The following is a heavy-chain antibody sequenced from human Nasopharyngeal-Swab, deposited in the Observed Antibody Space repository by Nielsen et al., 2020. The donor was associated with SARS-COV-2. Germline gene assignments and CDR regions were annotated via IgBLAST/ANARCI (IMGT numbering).Heavy chain of an antibody. CDR1: GGSISRGGCY. V-gene: IGHV4-31*03. J-gene: IGHJ4*02. Sequence: SETLSLTCTVSGGSISRGGCYWSWIRQHPVKGLEWIGHIYYGSTPYNPSLRGRVTMLEDTSKNQLSLKLTSLTAADTAMYYCARGQDGAAAALWGQGTLVTVSS. CDR3: ARGQDGAAAAL. CDR2: IYYGST. D-gene: IGHD6-13*01.